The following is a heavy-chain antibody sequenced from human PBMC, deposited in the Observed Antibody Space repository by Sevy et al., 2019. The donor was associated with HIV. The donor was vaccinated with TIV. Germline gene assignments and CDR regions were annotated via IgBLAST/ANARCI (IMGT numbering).Heavy chain of an antibody. V-gene: IGHV4-59*08. CDR3: AGENAWGRGYS. D-gene: IGHD1-26*01. J-gene: IGHJ4*02. Sequence: SETLSLTCTVSGGSITSLYWNWIRQPPGKGLEWIANIYYNGHINYNPSLKSRVTLSLDTSKNQFSLRLDSVTDADTAMYYCAGENAWGRGYSWGQGTLVTVSS. CDR1: GGSITSLY. CDR2: IYYNGHI.